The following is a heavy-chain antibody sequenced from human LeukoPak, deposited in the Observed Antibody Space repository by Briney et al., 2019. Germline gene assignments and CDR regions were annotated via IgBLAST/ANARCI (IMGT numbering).Heavy chain of an antibody. V-gene: IGHV1-46*01. CDR1: GYTFTSYY. Sequence: ASVKVSCKASGYTFTSYYMHWVRQAPGLGLEWMGIIRPITDSSTYAQKSQGRVTMTRDMSTSTFYMELSSLRSEDTAVYYCARDIPYCGGDCHDAFDIWGQGTMVTVSS. CDR3: ARDIPYCGGDCHDAFDI. CDR2: IRPITDSS. D-gene: IGHD2-21*02. J-gene: IGHJ3*02.